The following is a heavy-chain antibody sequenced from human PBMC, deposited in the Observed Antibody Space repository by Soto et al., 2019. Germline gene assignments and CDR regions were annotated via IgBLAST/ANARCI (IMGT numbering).Heavy chain of an antibody. J-gene: IGHJ4*02. CDR2: INPSSGGT. CDR1: GYTFTGYY. V-gene: IGHV1-2*02. D-gene: IGHD1-26*01. Sequence: QVQLVQSGAEVKKPGASVKVSCKASGYTFTGYYMHWVRQAPGQGLEWMGWINPSSGGTNYAQKFQGRVTMTRDTSISTAYMELSRLRSDDTAVYYCARASRGGALPRGLLGYWGQGTLVTVSS. CDR3: ARASRGGALPRGLLGY.